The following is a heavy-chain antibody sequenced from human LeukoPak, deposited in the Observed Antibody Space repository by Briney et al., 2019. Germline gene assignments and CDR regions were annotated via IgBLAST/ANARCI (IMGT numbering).Heavy chain of an antibody. D-gene: IGHD3-10*01. J-gene: IGHJ4*02. CDR1: GFTFSSYA. CDR2: ISYDGSNK. V-gene: IGHV3-30-3*01. Sequence: GRSLRLSCAASGFTFSSYAMHWVRQAPGKGLEWVAVISYDGSNKYYADSVKGRFTISRDNSKNTLYLQMNSLRAEDTAVYYCARDTLYYYGSGSSETDYWGQGTLVTVSS. CDR3: ARDTLYYYGSGSSETDY.